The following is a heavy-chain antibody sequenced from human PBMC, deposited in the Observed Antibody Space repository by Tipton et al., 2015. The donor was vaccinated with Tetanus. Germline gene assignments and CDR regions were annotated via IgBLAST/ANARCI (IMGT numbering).Heavy chain of an antibody. Sequence: TLSLTCTVSGGSISSSSYCWGWIRQPPGKGLEWIGSIYYSGSTYYNPSLKSRVTISVDTSKNQFSLKLSSVTAADTAVYYCASLAVADYYFDYWGQGTLVTVSS. D-gene: IGHD6-19*01. CDR1: GGSISSSSYC. CDR3: ASLAVADYYFDY. CDR2: IYYSGST. V-gene: IGHV4-39*01. J-gene: IGHJ4*02.